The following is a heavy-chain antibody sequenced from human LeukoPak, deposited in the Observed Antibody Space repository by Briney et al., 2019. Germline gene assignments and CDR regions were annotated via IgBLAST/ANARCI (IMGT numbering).Heavy chain of an antibody. CDR2: ITSSGGNT. V-gene: IGHV3-23*01. CDR1: GFTFSGYA. CDR3: AKDFHASSGYYLDY. Sequence: GGSLRLSCAASGFTFSGYAMNWVRQAPGKGLEWVSGITSSGGNTYYADSVEGRFTISRDNSKNTLYLQMNSLRAEDTAIYYCAKDFHASSGYYLDYWGQGTLVTVSS. D-gene: IGHD3-22*01. J-gene: IGHJ4*02.